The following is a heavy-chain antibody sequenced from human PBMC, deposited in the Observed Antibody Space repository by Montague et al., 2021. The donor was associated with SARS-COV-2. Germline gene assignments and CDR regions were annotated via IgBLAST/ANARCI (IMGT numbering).Heavy chain of an antibody. V-gene: IGHV3-66*01. CDR1: GITVSSNY. CDR2: IYSGGST. Sequence: SLRLSCAASGITVSSNYMSWVRQAPGKGLEWVSVIYSGGSTYYADSVKGRFTISRDNSKNTLYLQMNSLRAEGTAVYYCARDLDTAGGMDVWGQGTTVTVSS. CDR3: ARDLDTAGGMDV. J-gene: IGHJ6*02. D-gene: IGHD5-18*01.